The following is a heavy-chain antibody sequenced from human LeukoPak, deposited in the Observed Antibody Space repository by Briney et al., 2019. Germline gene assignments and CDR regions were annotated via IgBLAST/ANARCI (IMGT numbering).Heavy chain of an antibody. V-gene: IGHV4-4*07. CDR3: ARAYCSSTSCYPDWYFDL. J-gene: IGHJ2*01. Sequence: SETLPLTCTVSGGSISSYYWSWIRQPAGKGLEWIGRIYTSGSTNYNPSLKSRVTMSVDTSKNQFTLKLSSVTAADTAVYYCARAYCSSTSCYPDWYFDLWGRGTLVTVSS. D-gene: IGHD2-2*01. CDR1: GGSISSYY. CDR2: IYTSGST.